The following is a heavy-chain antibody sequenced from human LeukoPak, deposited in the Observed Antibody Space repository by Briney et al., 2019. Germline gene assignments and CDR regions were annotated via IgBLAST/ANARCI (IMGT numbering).Heavy chain of an antibody. CDR3: AMGYYDSSGYSHFDY. Sequence: PSETLSLTCSVSGGSVSSYYWSWIRQPPGKGPVWVPRINSDVTNTNYADSVKGRFTISRDNAKNTLYLQMNSLRVEDTAVYYCAMGYYDSSGYSHFDYWGQGTLVTVSS. J-gene: IGHJ4*02. D-gene: IGHD3-22*01. CDR1: GGSVSSYY. CDR2: INSDVTNT. V-gene: IGHV3-74*01.